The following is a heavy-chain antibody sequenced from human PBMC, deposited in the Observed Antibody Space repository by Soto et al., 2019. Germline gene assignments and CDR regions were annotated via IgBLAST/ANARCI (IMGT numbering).Heavy chain of an antibody. D-gene: IGHD1-20*01. V-gene: IGHV3-13*01. J-gene: IGHJ6*02. CDR3: ARGITGTNGMDV. Sequence: PGGSLRLSCAASGFTFSSYDMHWVRQATGKGLEWVSAIGTAGDTYYPGSVKGRFTISRENAKNSLYLQMNSLRAGDTAVYYCARGITGTNGMDVWGQGTTVTVSS. CDR1: GFTFSSYD. CDR2: IGTAGDT.